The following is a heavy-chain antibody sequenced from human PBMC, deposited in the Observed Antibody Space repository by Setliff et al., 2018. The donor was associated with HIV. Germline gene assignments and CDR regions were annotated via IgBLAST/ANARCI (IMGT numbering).Heavy chain of an antibody. Sequence: PSATLSLTCTVSGASITSSYWTWIRQSPGRGLEYLGYIYYSGDSNYSPSLKSRLSMSLDASTSQFSLRLNSLTAADTAMYYCARFARDPTDWGRGILVTVSS. CDR1: GASITSSY. J-gene: IGHJ4*02. CDR3: ARFARDPTD. CDR2: IYYSGDS. V-gene: IGHV4-59*08.